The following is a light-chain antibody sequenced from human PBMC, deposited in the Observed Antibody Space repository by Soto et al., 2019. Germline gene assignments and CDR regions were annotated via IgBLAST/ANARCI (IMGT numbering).Light chain of an antibody. CDR3: QSYDSSDRGI. Sequence: NFMLTQPHSVSESPGKTVTISCTRSSGSIASNYVQWYQQRPGSAPTTVISENYQRPSGVPDRFSGSIDSSSNSASLIISGLEPEDEADYYCQSYDSSDRGIFGGGTKLTVL. CDR2: ENY. CDR1: SGSIASNY. V-gene: IGLV6-57*04. J-gene: IGLJ2*01.